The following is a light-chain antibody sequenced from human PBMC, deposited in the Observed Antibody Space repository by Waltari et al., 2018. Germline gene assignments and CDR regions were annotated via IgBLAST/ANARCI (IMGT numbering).Light chain of an antibody. CDR3: LHCGGSPPYT. J-gene: IGKJ2*01. CDR1: QSVSSSN. V-gene: IGKV3-20*01. CDR2: GAS. Sequence: EIVLTQSPGTLSLSSGERASLSCRASQSVSSSNLAWYKQKTGQAPRLLSYGASTRATDIADRFSGSGSGTDFTLTISRLEPEDFAVYYCLHCGGSPPYTFGQGTKLEI.